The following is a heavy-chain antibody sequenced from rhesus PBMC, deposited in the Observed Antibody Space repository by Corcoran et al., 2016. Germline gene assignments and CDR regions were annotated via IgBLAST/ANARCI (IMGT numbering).Heavy chain of an antibody. CDR3: ARGGIWTGYYTESFEF. J-gene: IGHJ1*01. D-gene: IGHD3-3*01. CDR1: GGSISDSYR. CDR2: IYGSSTSP. Sequence: QVQLQESGPGVVKPSETLSLTCAVSGGSISDSYRWSWIGQPPGKGLEWIGYIYGSSTSPNYNPSLKSRVTISKDTSKNQFSLKLSSVTAADTAVYYCARGGIWTGYYTESFEFWGQGALVTVSS. V-gene: IGHV4S10*01.